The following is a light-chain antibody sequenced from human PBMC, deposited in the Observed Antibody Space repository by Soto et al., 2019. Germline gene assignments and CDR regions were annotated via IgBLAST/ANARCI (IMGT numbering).Light chain of an antibody. CDR3: QQRSNWPPGFT. CDR1: QSVSSY. J-gene: IGKJ3*01. CDR2: DAS. Sequence: EIVLTQSPATLSLSPGERATLSCRASQSVSSYLAWYQQKPGQAPRLPIYDASNRATGIPARFSGSGSGTDFTLTISSPEPEEFAFYYCQQRSNWPPGFTFGPGTKVDIK. V-gene: IGKV3-11*01.